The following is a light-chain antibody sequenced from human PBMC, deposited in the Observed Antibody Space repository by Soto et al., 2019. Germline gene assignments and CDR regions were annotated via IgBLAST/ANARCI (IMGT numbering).Light chain of an antibody. CDR2: DVS. J-gene: IGKJ1*01. CDR1: PSVSNY. CDR3: QQRSNWPWT. Sequence: DIVLTQSPATLSLSPGERATLSCRASPSVSNYLAWYQQKPGQAPRLLIHDVSNRATGIPARVSGSGSGTDFTLTISNLEPEDFAVYYCQQRSNWPWTFGQGTKVEIK. V-gene: IGKV3-11*01.